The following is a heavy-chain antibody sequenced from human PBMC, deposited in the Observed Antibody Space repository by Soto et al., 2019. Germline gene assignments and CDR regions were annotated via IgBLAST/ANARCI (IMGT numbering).Heavy chain of an antibody. CDR2: IIPVFGTT. Sequence: QVHLVQSGAEVKKAGSSVKVSCKAPGGTFKNNGISWVRQAPGQGLEWMGGIIPVFGTTNYAQKFQGRLTITADDFTSTVYMELSRLRYEDTAVYYCARDRCTTDRCYTHHFDVWGQGTTVTVSS. V-gene: IGHV1-69*01. CDR1: GGTFKNNG. D-gene: IGHD2-8*01. J-gene: IGHJ6*02. CDR3: ARDRCTTDRCYTHHFDV.